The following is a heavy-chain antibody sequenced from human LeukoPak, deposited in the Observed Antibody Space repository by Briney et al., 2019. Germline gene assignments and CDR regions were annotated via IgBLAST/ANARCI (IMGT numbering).Heavy chain of an antibody. V-gene: IGHV3-23*01. J-gene: IGHJ5*02. D-gene: IGHD3-22*01. CDR1: GFTFSNYS. Sequence: GGSLRLSCAASGFTFSNYSMSWVRQTPGKGLEWVSAISGSGGSTYYADSVKGRFTIARDNSKNTLYLQMNSLRAEDTALYYWSKDPRRYYDSPGENWFDPWGQGTLVTVSS. CDR2: ISGSGGST. CDR3: SKDPRRYYDSPGENWFDP.